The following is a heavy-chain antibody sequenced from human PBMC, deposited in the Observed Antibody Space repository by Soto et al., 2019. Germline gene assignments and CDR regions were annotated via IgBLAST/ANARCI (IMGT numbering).Heavy chain of an antibody. CDR1: GFTFNDYT. Sequence: GGSLRLSCAASGFTFNDYTLSWVRQAPGKGLEWVGFIRSKAYGGTTEYAASVKGRFTISRDDSKSIAYLQMNSLKTEDTAVYYCTAGKLYPSLDFDYWGQGTLVTVSS. D-gene: IGHD2-8*01. CDR3: TAGKLYPSLDFDY. J-gene: IGHJ4*02. V-gene: IGHV3-49*04. CDR2: IRSKAYGGTT.